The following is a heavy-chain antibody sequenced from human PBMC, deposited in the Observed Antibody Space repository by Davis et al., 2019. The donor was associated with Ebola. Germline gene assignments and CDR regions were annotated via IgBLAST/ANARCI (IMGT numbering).Heavy chain of an antibody. D-gene: IGHD1-26*01. CDR3: ARSRSFHAHFKSGSYYYFDY. Sequence: SETLSLTCTVSGGSISSYYWSWIRQPPGKGLEWIGYIYYSGSTNYNPSLKSRVTISVDTSKNQFSLKLSSVTAADTAVYYCARSRSFHAHFKSGSYYYFDYWGQGTLVTVSS. V-gene: IGHV4-59*12. CDR1: GGSISSYY. J-gene: IGHJ4*02. CDR2: IYYSGST.